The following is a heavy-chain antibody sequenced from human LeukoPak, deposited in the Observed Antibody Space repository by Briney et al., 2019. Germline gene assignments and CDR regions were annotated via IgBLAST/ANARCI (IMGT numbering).Heavy chain of an antibody. CDR2: ISSNGGIT. CDR1: GFTFSSYG. CDR3: ARGMSSALWFGEFDY. V-gene: IGHV3-64*01. D-gene: IGHD3-10*01. J-gene: IGHJ4*02. Sequence: GGTLRLSCAASGFTFSSYGMHWVRQAPGKGLEYVSAISSNGGITYYANSVKGRFFISRDNSKYTLYLQMGSLRGEDMAVYYCARGMSSALWFGEFDYWGQGALVTAYS.